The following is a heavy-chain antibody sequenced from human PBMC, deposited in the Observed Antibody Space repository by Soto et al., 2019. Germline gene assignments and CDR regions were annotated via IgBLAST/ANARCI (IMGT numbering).Heavy chain of an antibody. J-gene: IGHJ6*02. CDR2: ISYDGSNK. CDR1: GFTFSSYG. Sequence: QVQLVESGGGVVQPGRSLRLSCAASGFTFSSYGMHWVRQAPGKGLEWVAVISYDGSNKYYADSVKGRFTISRDNSKNTLYLQMNSRTAEDTAVYYCAKDPSWQGGGYYYYGMDVWGQGTTVTVSS. CDR3: AKDPSWQGGGYYYYGMDV. V-gene: IGHV3-30*18. D-gene: IGHD1-26*01.